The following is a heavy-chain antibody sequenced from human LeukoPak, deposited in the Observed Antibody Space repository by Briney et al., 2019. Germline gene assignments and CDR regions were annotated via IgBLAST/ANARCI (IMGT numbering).Heavy chain of an antibody. Sequence: TSETLSLTCTVSGGSISSRTYYWAWIRQPPGQGLEWIGNIYYSGSTYYNPSLKSRLTMSVDTSKNQFSLKLRSVTAADTAVYYCASLRVPGDFDYWGQGTLVTVSS. CDR1: GGSISSRTYY. CDR3: ASLRVPGDFDY. V-gene: IGHV4-39*01. CDR2: IYYSGST. J-gene: IGHJ4*02.